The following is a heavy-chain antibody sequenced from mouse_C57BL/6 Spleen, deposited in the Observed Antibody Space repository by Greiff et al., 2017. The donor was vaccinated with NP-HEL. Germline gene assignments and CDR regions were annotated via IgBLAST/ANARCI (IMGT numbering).Heavy chain of an antibody. J-gene: IGHJ4*01. D-gene: IGHD1-1*01. CDR1: GYSITSGYY. CDR2: ISYDGSN. Sequence: EVQRVESGPGLVKPSQSLSLTCSVTGYSITSGYYWNWIRQFPGNKLEWMGYISYDGSNNYNPSLKNRISITRDTSKNQFFLKLNAVTTEDTATYYCARDRSSPYYYAMDYWGQGTSVTVSS. CDR3: ARDRSSPYYYAMDY. V-gene: IGHV3-6*01.